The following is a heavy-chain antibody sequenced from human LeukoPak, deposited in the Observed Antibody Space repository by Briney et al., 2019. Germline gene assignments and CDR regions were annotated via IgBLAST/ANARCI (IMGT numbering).Heavy chain of an antibody. CDR2: INHSGST. Sequence: KASETLSLTCAVYGGSFSGYYWSWIRQPPGKGLEWIGEINHSGSTNYNPSLKSRVTISVDTSKNQFSLKLSSVTAADTAVYYCASQVDTAMVRGFPLVYWGQGTLVTVSS. CDR1: GGSFSGYY. CDR3: ASQVDTAMVRGFPLVY. J-gene: IGHJ4*02. D-gene: IGHD5-18*01. V-gene: IGHV4-34*01.